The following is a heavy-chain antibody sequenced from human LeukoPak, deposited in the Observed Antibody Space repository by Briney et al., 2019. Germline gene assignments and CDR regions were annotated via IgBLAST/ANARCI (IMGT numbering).Heavy chain of an antibody. V-gene: IGHV1-46*01. Sequence: ASVKVSCKASGYTFTSYYMHWVRQAPGQGLEWMGIINPSGGSTSYAQKFQGRVTMTRDTSTSTVYMELSSLRSEDTAVYYCAREYNYDSSGYGSFDYWGQGTLVTVSS. J-gene: IGHJ4*02. D-gene: IGHD3-22*01. CDR1: GYTFTSYY. CDR3: AREYNYDSSGYGSFDY. CDR2: INPSGGST.